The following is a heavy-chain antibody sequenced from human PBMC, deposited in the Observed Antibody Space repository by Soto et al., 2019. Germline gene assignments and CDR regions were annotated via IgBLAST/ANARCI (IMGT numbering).Heavy chain of an antibody. CDR2: ISGSGGST. J-gene: IGHJ6*03. D-gene: IGHD2-2*01. Sequence: PGGSLRLSCAASGFTFSSYAMSWVRQAPGKGLEWVSAISGSGGSTYYADSVKGRFTISRDNSKNTLYLQMNSLRAEDTAVYYCAKASKSRGLGYYYYMDVWGKGTTVTVSS. V-gene: IGHV3-23*01. CDR3: AKASKSRGLGYYYYMDV. CDR1: GFTFSSYA.